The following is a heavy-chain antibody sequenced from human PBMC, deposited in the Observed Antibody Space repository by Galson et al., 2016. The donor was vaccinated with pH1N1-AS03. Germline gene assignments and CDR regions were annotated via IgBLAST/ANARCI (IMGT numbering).Heavy chain of an antibody. CDR1: GFIFTHYS. Sequence: SLRLSCAASGFIFTHYSMHWVRQAPGKGLEWVAVMSYEGTTTYYADSVKGRFTISRDNSKNTLYLQMNSLRTEDTALYYCAREEGGFGSNWLQTDAFDIWGRGTMVTFSS. CDR3: AREEGGFGSNWLQTDAFDI. V-gene: IGHV3-30-3*01. D-gene: IGHD6-13*01. CDR2: MSYEGTTT. J-gene: IGHJ3*02.